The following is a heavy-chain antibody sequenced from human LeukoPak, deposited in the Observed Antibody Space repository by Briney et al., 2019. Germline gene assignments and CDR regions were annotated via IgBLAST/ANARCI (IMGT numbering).Heavy chain of an antibody. CDR1: GFSVDYSY. Sequence: GGSLRLSCAVSGFSVDYSYMTWVRKAPGPGLEWVSIIYSGDSTYYADSVKGRFTISRHNSKNTLYLQMYNLRVDDTGVYDCAREGVVGAFDIWGQGTMVTVSS. J-gene: IGHJ3*02. D-gene: IGHD2-15*01. CDR3: AREGVVGAFDI. V-gene: IGHV3-53*04. CDR2: IYSGDST.